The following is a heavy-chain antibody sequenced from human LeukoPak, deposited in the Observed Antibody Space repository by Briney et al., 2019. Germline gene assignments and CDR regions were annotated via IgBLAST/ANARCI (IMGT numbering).Heavy chain of an antibody. V-gene: IGHV4-39*07. CDR3: ARASVLLSADY. J-gene: IGHJ4*02. D-gene: IGHD3-16*01. CDR2: IYYSGNT. Sequence: PSETLSLTCTVSGVSISSSNSYWGWIRQPPGKGLEWIGSIYYSGNTYYNASLKSQVSISIDTSKNQFSLNLSSVTAADTAVYYCARASVLLSADYWGQGTLVTVSS. CDR1: GVSISSSNSY.